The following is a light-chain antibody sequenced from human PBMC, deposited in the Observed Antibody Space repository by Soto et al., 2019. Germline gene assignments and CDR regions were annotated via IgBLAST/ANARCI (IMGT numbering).Light chain of an antibody. Sequence: QPVLTQAPTASGTPGQRVIISCSGSTSNIGSEFVYWYQQFPETAPKLLIQWNSQRPSGVPDRFSGWKSGTSASLVISGLRSEAEADYYCAAWDNSLNGVVFGGGTKLTVL. J-gene: IGLJ2*01. CDR3: AAWDNSLNGVV. CDR1: TSNIGSEF. CDR2: WNS. V-gene: IGLV1-47*01.